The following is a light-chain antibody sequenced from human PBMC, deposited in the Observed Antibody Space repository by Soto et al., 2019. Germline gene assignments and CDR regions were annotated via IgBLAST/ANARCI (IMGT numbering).Light chain of an antibody. CDR3: QQYHSSWT. CDR1: QTGSRN. J-gene: IGKJ1*01. Sequence: EIVLALSPGTLSLSPGERATLSCRSSQTGSRNYVAWYRQKPGQAPWLLIDGASTRATGIPARFSGSGSGTEFTLTISSLQPDDFATYYCQQYHSSWTFGQGTKVDI. V-gene: IGKV3-15*01. CDR2: GAS.